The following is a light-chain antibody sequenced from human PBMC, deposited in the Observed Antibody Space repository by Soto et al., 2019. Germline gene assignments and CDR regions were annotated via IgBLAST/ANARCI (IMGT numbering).Light chain of an antibody. V-gene: IGLV2-8*01. CDR1: SSDVGAYKY. Sequence: QSVLTQPPSASGSPGQSVTISCTGTSSDVGAYKYVSWYQQYPGKAPKLMYEVTKRPSGVPDRFSGSKSGNTASLTVSGLQAEDEADYYCTSYVGNDIWVFGGGTKLTVL. J-gene: IGLJ3*02. CDR3: TSYVGNDIWV. CDR2: EVT.